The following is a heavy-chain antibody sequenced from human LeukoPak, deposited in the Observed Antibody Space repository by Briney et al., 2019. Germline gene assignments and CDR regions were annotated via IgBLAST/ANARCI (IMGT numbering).Heavy chain of an antibody. J-gene: IGHJ3*02. V-gene: IGHV3-23*01. CDR2: ISGSGDST. CDR3: AKDRVGATRFGAFDI. D-gene: IGHD1-26*01. Sequence: GGSLRLSCAASGFSFDSYTMNWVRQAPGKGLEWVSAISGSGDSTYYADSVEGRFTISRDNSKNTLYLQMNSLRAEDTAVYYCAKDRVGATRFGAFDIWGQGTMVTVSS. CDR1: GFSFDSYT.